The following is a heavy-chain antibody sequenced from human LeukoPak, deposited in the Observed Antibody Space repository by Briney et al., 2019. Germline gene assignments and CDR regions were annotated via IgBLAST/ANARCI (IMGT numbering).Heavy chain of an antibody. CDR3: ARKSVAATPRDIVYQYSYMDV. D-gene: IGHD2-15*01. J-gene: IGHJ6*03. V-gene: IGHV7-4-1*02. Sequence: ASVKVSCKSSGYTFTSYAMNWVRQAPGQGLEWMGWISTNTGNPTYAQGFTGRFVFSLDTSVSTAYLQISSLKAEDTAVYFCARKSVAATPRDIVYQYSYMDVWGKGTTVTVSS. CDR1: GYTFTSYA. CDR2: ISTNTGNP.